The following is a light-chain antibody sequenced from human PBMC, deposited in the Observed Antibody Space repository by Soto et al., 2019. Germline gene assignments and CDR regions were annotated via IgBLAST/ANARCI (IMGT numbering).Light chain of an antibody. CDR1: SSNIGAGYD. Sequence: QSALTQPPSVSGAPGQRVTISCTGSSSNIGAGYDVHWYQQLPGTAPKLLIYGNSNRPSGVPDRFSGSKSGTSASLAITGLQAEDEADYYCQSYDSSLSGYVVFGGGAKL. CDR3: QSYDSSLSGYVV. J-gene: IGLJ2*01. CDR2: GNS. V-gene: IGLV1-40*01.